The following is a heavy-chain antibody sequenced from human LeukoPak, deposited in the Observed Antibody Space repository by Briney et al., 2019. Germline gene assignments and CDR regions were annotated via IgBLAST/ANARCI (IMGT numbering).Heavy chain of an antibody. CDR2: IYPVFSTA. D-gene: IGHD3-16*01. CDR3: ASQNRGVDY. Sequence: ASVKVSCKASGGTFSSYAISCVRQAPGQGVECMGGIYPVFSTANSTQEFQGRSTIPADESTSTAYMELSSLRSEDTAVYYCASQNRGVDYWGQGPLVTVSA. CDR1: GGTFSSYA. V-gene: IGHV1-69*01. J-gene: IGHJ4*02.